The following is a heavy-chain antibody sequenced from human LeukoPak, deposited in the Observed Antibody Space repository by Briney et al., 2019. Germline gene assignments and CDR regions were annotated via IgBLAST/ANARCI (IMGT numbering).Heavy chain of an antibody. J-gene: IGHJ4*02. CDR2: IYTSGST. V-gene: IGHV4-4*07. CDR3: ARTTGYYNSGRADFDY. D-gene: IGHD6-19*01. Sequence: SETLSLTCTVSGGSISSYYWSWIRQPAGKGLEWIGRIYTSGSTNYNPSLKSRVTMSVDTSKNQFSLKLSSVTAADTAVYYCARTTGYYNSGRADFDYWGQGTLVTVSS. CDR1: GGSISSYY.